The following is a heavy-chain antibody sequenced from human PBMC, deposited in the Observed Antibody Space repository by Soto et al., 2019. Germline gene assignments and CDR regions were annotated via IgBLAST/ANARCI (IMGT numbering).Heavy chain of an antibody. CDR1: GGTFSSYA. Sequence: QVQLVQSGAEVKKPGSSVKVSCKASGGTFSSYAISWVRQAPGQGLEWMGGIIPIFGTANYAQKFQGRVTITADESTSTAYMELSSLRSEDXXXXXXXXXXWSAAAGLXYWGQGTL. D-gene: IGHD6-13*01. CDR3: XXXXWSAAAGLXY. J-gene: IGHJ4*02. V-gene: IGHV1-69*01. CDR2: IIPIFGTA.